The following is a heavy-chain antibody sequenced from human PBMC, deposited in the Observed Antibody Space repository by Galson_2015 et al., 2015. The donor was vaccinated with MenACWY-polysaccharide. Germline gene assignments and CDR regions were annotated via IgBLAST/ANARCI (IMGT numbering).Heavy chain of an antibody. CDR3: AKGAGIAVAGWFDP. D-gene: IGHD6-19*01. Sequence: SLRLSCAASGLTFSSYDMNWVRQAPGKGLEWVSVISGSGGSTYYADSVKGRFTISRDNSKNTLYLQMNSLRDEDTAIYYCAKGAGIAVAGWFDPWGQGTLVTVSS. CDR2: ISGSGGST. J-gene: IGHJ5*02. CDR1: GLTFSSYD. V-gene: IGHV3-23*01.